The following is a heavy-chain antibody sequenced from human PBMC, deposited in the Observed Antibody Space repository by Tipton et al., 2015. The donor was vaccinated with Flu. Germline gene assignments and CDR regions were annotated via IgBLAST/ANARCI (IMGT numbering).Heavy chain of an antibody. J-gene: IGHJ4*02. V-gene: IGHV1-69*06. CDR3: ERERRGGYYWSV. CDR1: GGTFTTYA. D-gene: IGHD3-22*01. CDR2: IIPVIGTA. Sequence: QLVQSGAEVKKPGSSVKVSCRSSGGTFTTYAVSWVRQAPGQGLEWMGGIIPVIGTANYAQKFQGRVTFTADKSTNTAYMELTRLTSEDTAVYYSERERRGGYYWSVWRQGTLVSVSS.